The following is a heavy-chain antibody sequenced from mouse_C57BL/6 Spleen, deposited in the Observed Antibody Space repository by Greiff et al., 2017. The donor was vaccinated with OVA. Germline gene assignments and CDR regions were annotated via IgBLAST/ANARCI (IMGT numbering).Heavy chain of an antibody. CDR1: GYSFTGYF. J-gene: IGHJ1*03. D-gene: IGHD2-5*01. CDR2: INPYNGDT. Sequence: EVQLQQSGPELVKPGDSVKISCKASGYSFTGYFMNWVMQSHGKSLEWIGRINPYNGDTFYNQKFKGKATLTVDKSSSTAHMELRSLTSEDSAVYYCARYYSKDWYCDVWGTGTTVTVSS. V-gene: IGHV1-20*01. CDR3: ARYYSKDWYCDV.